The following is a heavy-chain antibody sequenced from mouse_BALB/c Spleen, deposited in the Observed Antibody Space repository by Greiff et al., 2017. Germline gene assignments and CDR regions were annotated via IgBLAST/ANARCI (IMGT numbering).Heavy chain of an antibody. CDR2: INPYNGAT. D-gene: IGHD2-4*01. V-gene: IGHV1-26*01. Sequence: VQLQQSGPELVKPGASVKISCKASGYSFTGYYMHWVKQSHVKSLEWIGRINPYNGATSYNQNFKDKASLTVDKSSSTAYMELHSLTSEDSAVYYCARDLGITTNAMDDWGQGTSVTVSS. CDR3: ARDLGITTNAMDD. CDR1: GYSFTGYY. J-gene: IGHJ4*01.